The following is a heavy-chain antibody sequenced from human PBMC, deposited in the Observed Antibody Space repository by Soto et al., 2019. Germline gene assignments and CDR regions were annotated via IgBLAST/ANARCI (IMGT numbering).Heavy chain of an antibody. V-gene: IGHV6-1*01. D-gene: IGHD2-21*01. CDR2: TYYRTRWYY. CDR1: GDSVSSNSAA. Sequence: PSQTLSLTCVISGDSVSSNSAAWNWIRQSPSRGLEWLGRTYYRTRWYYDYAVSVRSRITVNPDTSKNQFSLQLTSVTPEDTAVYSCAVFIAPSSNYMDAWAKDTALPVSS. J-gene: IGHJ6*03. CDR3: AVFIAPSSNYMDA.